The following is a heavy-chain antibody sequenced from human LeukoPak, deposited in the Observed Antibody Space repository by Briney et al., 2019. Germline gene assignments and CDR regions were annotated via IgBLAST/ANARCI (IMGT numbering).Heavy chain of an antibody. CDR3: ATYENCTITSCFHY. J-gene: IGHJ4*02. CDR2: INPNNGGT. D-gene: IGHD2-2*01. V-gene: IGHV1-2*06. CDR1: GYTFTGYY. Sequence: ASVTVSCKASGYTFTGYYMHWVRQAPGQGLEWMGRINPNNGGTNYAQRFQGRVTMTRDTSISTVYMELSRLRSDDTAVFYCATYENCTITSCFHYWGQGTLVTVSS.